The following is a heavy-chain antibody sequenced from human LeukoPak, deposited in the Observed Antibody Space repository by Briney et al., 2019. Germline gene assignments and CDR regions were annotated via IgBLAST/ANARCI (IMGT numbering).Heavy chain of an antibody. J-gene: IGHJ6*03. Sequence: SETLSLTCAVYGGSFSGYYWTWLRQPPGKGLEWIGEINHRRSTKYSPSLKSRVTISVDTSKNQFSLRLSSVTAADTAVYYCARRVGRWFGERAYYYNYMDVWGKGTTVTISS. D-gene: IGHD3-10*01. CDR2: INHRRST. CDR3: ARRVGRWFGERAYYYNYMDV. CDR1: GGSFSGYY. V-gene: IGHV4-34*01.